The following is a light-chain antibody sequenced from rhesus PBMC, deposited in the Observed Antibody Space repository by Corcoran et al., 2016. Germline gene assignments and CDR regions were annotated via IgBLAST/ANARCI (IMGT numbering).Light chain of an antibody. CDR2: DET. CDR3: QKYSRDPFA. J-gene: IGKJ3*01. Sequence: DIQMTQSPSSLSASVGDRVTITCRASQGISNFLSCYQQKPGKAPKLLIYDETTLHGGVPSRFSGSGSGTDFTLTISSLQPEYFGTYYYQKYSRDPFAFGPGTKLDIE. CDR1: QGISNF. V-gene: IGKV1-43*02.